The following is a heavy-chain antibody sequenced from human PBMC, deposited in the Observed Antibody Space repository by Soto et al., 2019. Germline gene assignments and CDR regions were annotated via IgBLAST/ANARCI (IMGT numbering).Heavy chain of an antibody. Sequence: SETLSLTCTVSGGSVSSGSYYWSWIRQPPGKGLEWIGYIYYSGSTNYNPSRKSRVTISVDTSKNQFSLKLSSVTAADTAVYYCARASWITVTTPPLFDYWGQGTLVTVSS. V-gene: IGHV4-61*01. CDR3: ARASWITVTTPPLFDY. J-gene: IGHJ4*02. D-gene: IGHD4-17*01. CDR2: IYYSGST. CDR1: GGSVSSGSYY.